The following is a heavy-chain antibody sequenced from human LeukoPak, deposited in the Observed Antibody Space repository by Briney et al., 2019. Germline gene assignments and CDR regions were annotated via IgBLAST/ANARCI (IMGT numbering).Heavy chain of an antibody. V-gene: IGHV3-74*01. CDR3: AKGVAVAGTGDAFDI. D-gene: IGHD6-19*01. CDR2: INTDGSSR. Sequence: PGGSLRLSCAASGFTFNNYWMHWVRLVPGKGLVWVSRINTDGSSRHYADSVKGRFTISRDNAKNTVYLQMNSLRAEDTAVYYCAKGVAVAGTGDAFDIWGQGTMVTVSS. CDR1: GFTFNNYW. J-gene: IGHJ3*02.